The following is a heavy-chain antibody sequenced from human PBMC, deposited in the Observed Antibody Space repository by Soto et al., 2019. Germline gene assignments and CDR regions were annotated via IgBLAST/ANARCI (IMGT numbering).Heavy chain of an antibody. Sequence: ASVKVSCKASGYTFTSYYMHWVRQAPGQGLEWMGIINPSGGSTSYAQKFQGRVTMTRDTSTSTVYMELSSPRSEDTAVYYCARDPLQPQGSPGDQSKDYYYGMDVWGQGTTVTVS. CDR3: ARDPLQPQGSPGDQSKDYYYGMDV. CDR1: GYTFTSYY. V-gene: IGHV1-46*01. CDR2: INPSGGST. D-gene: IGHD7-27*01. J-gene: IGHJ6*02.